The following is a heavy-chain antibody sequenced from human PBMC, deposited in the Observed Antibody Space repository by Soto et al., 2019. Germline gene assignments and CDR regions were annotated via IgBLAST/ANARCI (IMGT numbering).Heavy chain of an antibody. D-gene: IGHD2-15*01. Sequence: PGGSLRLSCAASGLTFSTSAMSWVRQAPGKGLEWVSLISASGRSTDYADSAKGRFTISRDNSKSTVYLQMNSLRADDTAVYYCAKDPPSEKLQPDYGMDVWGQGTTVTVPS. CDR1: GLTFSTSA. CDR2: ISASGRST. J-gene: IGHJ6*02. V-gene: IGHV3-23*01. CDR3: AKDPPSEKLQPDYGMDV.